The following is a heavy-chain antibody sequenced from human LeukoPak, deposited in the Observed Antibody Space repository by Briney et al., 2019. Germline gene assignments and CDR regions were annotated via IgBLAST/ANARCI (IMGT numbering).Heavy chain of an antibody. Sequence: GASVKVSCKASGGTFSSYAISWVRQAPGQGLEWMGGIIPIFGTANYAQKFQGRVTITADESTSTAYMELSSLRSEDTAVYYCARGRSAYYYDSSGYLFDYWGQGTLVTVS. CDR1: GGTFSSYA. CDR3: ARGRSAYYYDSSGYLFDY. V-gene: IGHV1-69*13. J-gene: IGHJ4*02. D-gene: IGHD3-22*01. CDR2: IIPIFGTA.